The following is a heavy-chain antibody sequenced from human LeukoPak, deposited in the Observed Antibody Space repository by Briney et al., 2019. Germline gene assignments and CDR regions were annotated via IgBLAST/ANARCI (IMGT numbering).Heavy chain of an antibody. Sequence: SETLSLTCTVSGGSISSYYWSWIRQPPGKGLEWIGYIYYSGSTNYNPSLKSRVTISVDTSKNQFSLKLSSVTAADAAVYYCARAKWELPFDAFDIWGQGTMVTVSS. J-gene: IGHJ3*02. CDR3: ARAKWELPFDAFDI. D-gene: IGHD1-26*01. V-gene: IGHV4-59*01. CDR2: IYYSGST. CDR1: GGSISSYY.